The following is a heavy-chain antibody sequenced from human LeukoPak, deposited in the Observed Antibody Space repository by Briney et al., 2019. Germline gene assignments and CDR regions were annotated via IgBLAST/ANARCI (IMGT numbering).Heavy chain of an antibody. Sequence: PSETLSLTCTVSGYSISSGYYWGWIRQPPGKGLDWIGSIYHSGSTFYNPSLKSRVTISLDTSKNQFSLKLSSVTAADTAVYFCARGGYYGSGNDFRFDPWGQGTLVTVSS. V-gene: IGHV4-38-2*02. D-gene: IGHD3-10*01. CDR1: GYSISSGYY. CDR3: ARGGYYGSGNDFRFDP. J-gene: IGHJ5*02. CDR2: IYHSGST.